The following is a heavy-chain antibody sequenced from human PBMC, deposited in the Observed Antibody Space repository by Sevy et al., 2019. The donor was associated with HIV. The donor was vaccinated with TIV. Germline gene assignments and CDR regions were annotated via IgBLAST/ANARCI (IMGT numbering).Heavy chain of an antibody. J-gene: IGHJ5*02. CDR3: ARVADSVSTLNWFDP. V-gene: IGHV3-23*01. CDR2: INNSGGTT. Sequence: GGSLRLSCAAPGFTFKNYAMVWVRRAPGKGLEWVSGINNSGGTTYYADSVKGRFTISRDNSKNTLYLQMNSLRAEDTAIYYYARVADSVSTLNWFDPWGQGTLVTVSS. CDR1: GFTFKNYA. D-gene: IGHD4-17*01.